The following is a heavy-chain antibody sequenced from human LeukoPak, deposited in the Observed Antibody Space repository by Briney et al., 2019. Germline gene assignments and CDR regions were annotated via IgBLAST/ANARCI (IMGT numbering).Heavy chain of an antibody. CDR2: IYYSGST. CDR3: ARVGGGITFGGVIVYFDY. V-gene: IGHV4-59*01. CDR1: GGSISSYY. D-gene: IGHD3-16*02. J-gene: IGHJ4*02. Sequence: PSETLSLTCTVSGGSISSYYWSWIRQPPGKGLEWIGYIYYSGSTNYNPSLKSRVTISVDTSKNQFSLKLSSVTAADTAVYYCARVGGGITFGGVIVYFDYWGQGTLVTVSS.